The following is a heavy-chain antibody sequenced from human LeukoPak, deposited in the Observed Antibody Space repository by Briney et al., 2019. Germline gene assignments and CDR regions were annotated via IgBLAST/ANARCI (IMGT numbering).Heavy chain of an antibody. J-gene: IGHJ4*02. CDR3: ARDYADYVGYFFFDY. V-gene: IGHV3-23*01. D-gene: IGHD4-17*01. Sequence: GGSLRLSCAASGFTFNNYAMNWVRQAPGKGLAWVSSISGGSETTYYADSAKGRFTISRDNSQNTLYLQMNSLRAEDTAVYYCARDYADYVGYFFFDYWGQGTLVTVSS. CDR2: ISGGSETT. CDR1: GFTFNNYA.